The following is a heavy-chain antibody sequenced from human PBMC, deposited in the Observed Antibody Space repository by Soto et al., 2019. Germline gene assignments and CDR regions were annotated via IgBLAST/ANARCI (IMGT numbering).Heavy chain of an antibody. Sequence: EVQLLESGGGLEQPGGSLRLSCVGSGHTFHNYAMTWVRQAPGKGLEWVSGISGSGGSTYYADSVRGRFTISRDASKNSLYLQMNSLKAEDTALYYCARSIPGTTSFDYWGQGTLVTVSS. CDR2: ISGSGGST. D-gene: IGHD1-7*01. V-gene: IGHV3-23*01. CDR3: ARSIPGTTSFDY. J-gene: IGHJ4*02. CDR1: GHTFHNYA.